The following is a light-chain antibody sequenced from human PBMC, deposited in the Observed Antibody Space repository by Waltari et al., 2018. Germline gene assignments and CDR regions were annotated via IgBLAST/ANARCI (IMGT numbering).Light chain of an antibody. CDR3: QQFNASPRT. Sequence: IQLTQSPSSLSASVGDRVTIPCRASQGVNVYLAGYKQKPGKAPKLLIYAASTLQSGVSSRFSGSGSGTDFTLTISSLQPEDIATYYCQQFNASPRTFGQGTNVEIK. CDR2: AAS. J-gene: IGKJ1*01. CDR1: QGVNVY. V-gene: IGKV1-9*01.